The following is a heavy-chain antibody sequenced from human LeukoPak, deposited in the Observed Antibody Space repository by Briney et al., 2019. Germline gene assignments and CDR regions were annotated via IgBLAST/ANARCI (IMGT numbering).Heavy chain of an antibody. Sequence: ASVKVSCKASGYTFTSYYIHWVRQAPGQGLEWMGIINPSVGRTSYAQKFQGRVTMTRDTSTSTVYMELSSLRSEDTAVYYCARNERFLEWLFRPDYYGMDVWGQGTTVTVSS. J-gene: IGHJ6*02. CDR3: ARNERFLEWLFRPDYYGMDV. V-gene: IGHV1-46*01. D-gene: IGHD3-3*01. CDR2: INPSVGRT. CDR1: GYTFTSYY.